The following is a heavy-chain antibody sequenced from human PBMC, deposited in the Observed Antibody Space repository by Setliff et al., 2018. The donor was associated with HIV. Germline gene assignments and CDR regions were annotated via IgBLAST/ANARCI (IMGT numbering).Heavy chain of an antibody. CDR3: ARDFGIVIPFDY. CDR2: INPNNGAT. CDR1: GYSFSGYY. V-gene: IGHV1-2*06. J-gene: IGHJ4*02. D-gene: IGHD3-3*01. Sequence: ASVKVSCKASGYSFSGYYMSWIRQAPGQAPEWMGRINPNNGATEYAQKFQGRVTMTSDSLTSTAHMELTRLRSDDTAVYYCARDFGIVIPFDYWGQGTLVTV.